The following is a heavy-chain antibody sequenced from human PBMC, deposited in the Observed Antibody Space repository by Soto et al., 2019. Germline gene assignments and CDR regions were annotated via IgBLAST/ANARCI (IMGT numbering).Heavy chain of an antibody. V-gene: IGHV4-59*01. CDR1: GGSISSYY. Sequence: SETLCLTCTVSGGSISSYYWSWIRQPPGKGLEWIGYIYYSGSTNYNPSLKSRVTISVDTSKNQSSLKLSSVTAADTAVYYCARDAGGTMVRGVGGYYYYYMDVWGKGTTVTVSS. J-gene: IGHJ6*03. CDR2: IYYSGST. CDR3: ARDAGGTMVRGVGGYYYYYMDV. D-gene: IGHD3-10*01.